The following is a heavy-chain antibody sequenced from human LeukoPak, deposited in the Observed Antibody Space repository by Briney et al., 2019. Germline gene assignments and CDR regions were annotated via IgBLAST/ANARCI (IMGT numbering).Heavy chain of an antibody. CDR2: IRNDGSNK. CDR1: GFTFTSYG. CDR3: AKDYSKTSYYGSGTYYRPNWFDP. V-gene: IGHV3-30*02. D-gene: IGHD3-10*01. J-gene: IGHJ5*02. Sequence: TGGSLRLSCAASGFTFTSYGMHWVRQAPGKGLEWVAFIRNDGSNKYYIDSVKGRFTISRDNSKNTLYLQMNSLRAEDTAVYYCAKDYSKTSYYGSGTYYRPNWFDPWGQGTLVTVSS.